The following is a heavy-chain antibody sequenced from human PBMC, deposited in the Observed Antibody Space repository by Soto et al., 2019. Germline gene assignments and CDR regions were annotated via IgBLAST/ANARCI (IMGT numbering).Heavy chain of an antibody. D-gene: IGHD2-8*01. CDR1: GGSISSSSYY. CDR3: ARNDIVLMVYAIHEGSAYFQH. Sequence: QLQLQESGPGLVKPSETLSLTCTVSGGSISSSSYYWGWIRQPPGKGLEWIGSIYYSGSTYYNPSLKSRVTISVDTSKNQFSLKLSSVTAADTAVYYCARNDIVLMVYAIHEGSAYFQHWGQGTLVTVSS. CDR2: IYYSGST. V-gene: IGHV4-39*01. J-gene: IGHJ1*01.